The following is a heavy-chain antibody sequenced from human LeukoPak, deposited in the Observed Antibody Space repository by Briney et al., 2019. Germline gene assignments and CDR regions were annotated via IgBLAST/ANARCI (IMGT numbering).Heavy chain of an antibody. D-gene: IGHD3-9*01. J-gene: IGHJ4*02. CDR3: ARAGSRLVFHSGPKYYFDY. V-gene: IGHV4-39*07. CDR1: GGSISSSSYY. Sequence: SETLSLTCTVSGGSISSSSYYWGWIRQPPGKGLEWIGSIYYSGSTNYNPSLKSRVTISVDKSKNQFSLKLSSVTAADTAVYYCARAGSRLVFHSGPKYYFDYWGQGTLVTVSS. CDR2: IYYSGST.